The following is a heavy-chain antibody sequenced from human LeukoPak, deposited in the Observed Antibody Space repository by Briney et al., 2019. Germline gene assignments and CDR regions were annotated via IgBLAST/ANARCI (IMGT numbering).Heavy chain of an antibody. CDR2: IKQDGSEK. CDR3: ARPNAWWLVQIYYYYYYMDV. J-gene: IGHJ6*03. D-gene: IGHD6-19*01. CDR1: GFTFSSYW. Sequence: GGSLRLSCAASGFTFSSYWMSWVRQAPGKGLEWVANIKQDGSEKYYVDSVKGRFTISRDNAKNSLYLQMNSLRAEDTAVYYCARPNAWWLVQIYYYYYYMDVWGKGTTVTVSS. V-gene: IGHV3-7*01.